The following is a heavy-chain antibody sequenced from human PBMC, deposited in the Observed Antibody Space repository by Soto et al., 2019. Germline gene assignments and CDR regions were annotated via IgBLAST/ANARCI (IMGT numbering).Heavy chain of an antibody. V-gene: IGHV3-64D*08. CDR3: VKDSSSWYGSSWFDP. J-gene: IGHJ5*02. Sequence: GGSLRLSCSASGFTFSSYAMHWVRQAPGKGLEYVSAISSNGGSTYYADSVKGRFTISRDNSKNTLYLQMSSLRAEDTAVYYCVKDSSSWYGSSWFDPWGQGTLVTAPQ. CDR1: GFTFSSYA. CDR2: ISSNGGST. D-gene: IGHD6-13*01.